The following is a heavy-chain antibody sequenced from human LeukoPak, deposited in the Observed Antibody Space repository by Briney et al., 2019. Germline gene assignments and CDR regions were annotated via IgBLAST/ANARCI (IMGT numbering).Heavy chain of an antibody. CDR3: ARGGDYGSGKLDY. Sequence: ASVKVSCKASGGTFSSYAISWVRQAPGQGLEWMGRIIPILGIANYAQKFQGRVTITADKSTSTAYMELSSLRSEDTAVYYCARGGDYGSGKLDYWGQGTLVTVSS. V-gene: IGHV1-69*04. D-gene: IGHD3-10*01. CDR2: IIPILGIA. J-gene: IGHJ4*02. CDR1: GGTFSSYA.